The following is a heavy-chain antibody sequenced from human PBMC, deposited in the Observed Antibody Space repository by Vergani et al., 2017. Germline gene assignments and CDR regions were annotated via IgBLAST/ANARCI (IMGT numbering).Heavy chain of an antibody. J-gene: IGHJ4*02. V-gene: IGHV3-30*18. CDR1: GFTFSSYG. CDR2: ISYDGSNK. CDR3: AKDVVGDGYNFDY. D-gene: IGHD5-24*01. Sequence: QVQLVESGGGVVQPGRSLRLSCAASGFTFSSYGMHWVRQAPGKGLEWVAVISYDGSNKYYADSVKGRFTISRDNSKNTLYLQMNSLRAEDTAVYYCAKDVVGDGYNFDYWGQGTLVTVSS.